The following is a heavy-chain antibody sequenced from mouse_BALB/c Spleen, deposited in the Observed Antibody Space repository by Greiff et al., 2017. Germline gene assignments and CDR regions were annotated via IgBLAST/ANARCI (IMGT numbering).Heavy chain of an antibody. CDR2: ISYSGST. J-gene: IGHJ4*01. CDR3: ARLEYGNYDAMDY. Sequence: EVKLLESGPGLVKPSQSLSLTCTVTGYSITSDYAWNWIRQFPGNKLEWMGYISYSGSTSYNPSLKSRISITRDTSKNQFFLQLNSVTTEDTATYYCARLEYGNYDAMDYWGQGTSVTVSS. D-gene: IGHD2-10*02. CDR1: GYSITSDYA. V-gene: IGHV3-2*02.